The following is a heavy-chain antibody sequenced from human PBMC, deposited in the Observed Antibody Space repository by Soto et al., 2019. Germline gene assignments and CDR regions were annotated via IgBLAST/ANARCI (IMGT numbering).Heavy chain of an antibody. CDR2: IKSKTDGATT. CDR3: TTLGHYYDSSPLDV. Sequence: PGGSLRLSCAASGFTFSNAWMNWVRQAPGKGLEWVGRIKSKTDGATTDYADPVKGRFTISRDDSKNMLYLQVNSLKTEDTAVYYCTTLGHYYDSSPLDVWGQGTTVTVSS. D-gene: IGHD3-22*01. J-gene: IGHJ6*02. V-gene: IGHV3-15*07. CDR1: GFTFSNAW.